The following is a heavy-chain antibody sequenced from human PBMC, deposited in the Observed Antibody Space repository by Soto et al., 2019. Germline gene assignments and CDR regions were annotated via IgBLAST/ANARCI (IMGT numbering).Heavy chain of an antibody. V-gene: IGHV1-69*02. Sequence: QVQLVQSGAEVKKPGSSVKVSCKASGGTFRSNTISWVRQAPGQGLEWMGRIIPMLGKTNYAQRFQGRVTITADTSTSTAYMELSSLRFEDTALYYCARSVVIVRPTTMDDALEIWGQGTRVTVAS. CDR3: ARSVVIVRPTTMDDALEI. CDR2: IIPMLGKT. CDR1: GGTFRSNT. D-gene: IGHD5-18*01. J-gene: IGHJ3*02.